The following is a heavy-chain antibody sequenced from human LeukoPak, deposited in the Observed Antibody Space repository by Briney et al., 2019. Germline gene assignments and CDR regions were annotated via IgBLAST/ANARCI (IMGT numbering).Heavy chain of an antibody. CDR1: GFTFSSYG. J-gene: IGHJ4*02. CDR2: IWYDGSNK. V-gene: IGHV3-33*06. Sequence: QTGRSLRLSCAASGFTFSSYGMHWVRQAPGKGLEWVAVIWYDGSNKYYADSVKGRFTISRDNSKNTLYLQMNSLRAEDTAVYYCAKDNLVGSWYPGYWGQGTLVTVSS. D-gene: IGHD6-13*01. CDR3: AKDNLVGSWYPGY.